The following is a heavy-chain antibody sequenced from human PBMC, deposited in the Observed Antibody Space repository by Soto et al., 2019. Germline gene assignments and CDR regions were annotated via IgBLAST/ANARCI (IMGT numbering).Heavy chain of an antibody. CDR3: ARDAVALAHRPFDY. Sequence: EVQLVESGGGPVKPGGSLRLSCAASGFTFSSYGMNWARQAPGKGLEWVSSISGTSSSYIYYADSVKGRFTITRDDPKNLLYLQMNSLRAEDTAVYLCARDAVALAHRPFDYWGQGTLVTVSS. CDR2: ISGTSSSYI. J-gene: IGHJ4*02. CDR1: GFTFSSYG. V-gene: IGHV3-21*01. D-gene: IGHD2-8*02.